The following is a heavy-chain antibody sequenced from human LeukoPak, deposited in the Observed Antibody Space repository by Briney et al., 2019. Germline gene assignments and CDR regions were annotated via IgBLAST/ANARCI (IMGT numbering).Heavy chain of an antibody. D-gene: IGHD6-19*01. Sequence: PGGSLRLSCAASGFTFSTYNMNWVRQAPGKGLEWVSYISSSSSTIKYADSVKGRFTISRDNANNSLYLQMSSLTPDDTAVYYCTRGYSGGWAYAFDIWGQGTMVTVSS. CDR3: TRGYSGGWAYAFDI. CDR2: ISSSSSTI. CDR1: GFTFSTYN. V-gene: IGHV3-48*01. J-gene: IGHJ3*02.